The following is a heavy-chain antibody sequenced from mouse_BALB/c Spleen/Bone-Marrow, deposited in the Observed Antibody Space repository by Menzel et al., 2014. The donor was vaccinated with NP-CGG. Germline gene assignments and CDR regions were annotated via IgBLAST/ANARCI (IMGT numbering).Heavy chain of an antibody. CDR1: GFTFSDYY. D-gene: IGHD3-2*01. CDR2: ISDGGSYT. V-gene: IGHV5-4*02. Sequence: DVKLVESGGGLVKPGGSLKLSCAASGFTFSDYYMYWVRQTPEKRLEWVATISDGGSYTYYPDSVKGRSTISRDNAKNNLYLQMSSLKSEDTAMYYCARGGQLGAMDYWGQGTSVTVSS. J-gene: IGHJ4*01. CDR3: ARGGQLGAMDY.